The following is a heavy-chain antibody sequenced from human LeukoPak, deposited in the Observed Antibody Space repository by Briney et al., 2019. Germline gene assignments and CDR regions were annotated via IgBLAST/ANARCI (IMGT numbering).Heavy chain of an antibody. CDR3: AKGRGGDCRSTSCYGYFDY. V-gene: IGHV3-23*01. D-gene: IGHD2-2*01. CDR1: GFTFSSYA. J-gene: IGHJ4*02. CDR2: IDSGGST. Sequence: GGSLRLSCAASGFTFSSYAMSWVRQAPGKGLEWVSAIDSGGSTYYADSVKGRFTITRDNSKNTLDLQMNYLRVEDTAVYYCAKGRGGDCRSTSCYGYFDYWGQGTLVTVSS.